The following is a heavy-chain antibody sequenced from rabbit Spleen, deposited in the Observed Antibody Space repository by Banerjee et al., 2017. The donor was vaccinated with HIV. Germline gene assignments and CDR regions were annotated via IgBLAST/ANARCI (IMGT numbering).Heavy chain of an antibody. V-gene: IGHV1S45*01. CDR3: ARDLVGVIGWNFYL. J-gene: IGHJ6*01. CDR1: GIDFSSGYD. CDR2: INTYTGKS. Sequence: QQQLEESGGGLVKPGGSLTLTCKAAGIDFSSGYDMCWVRQAPGKGLEWIACINTYTGKSVYATWAKGRFTISRTSSTTVTLRMTSLTAADRAAYFCARDLVGVIGWNFYLWGQGTLVTVS. D-gene: IGHD1-1*01.